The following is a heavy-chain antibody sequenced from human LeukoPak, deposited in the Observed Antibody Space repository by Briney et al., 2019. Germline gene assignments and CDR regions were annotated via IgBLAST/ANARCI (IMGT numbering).Heavy chain of an antibody. Sequence: SETLSLTCTVSGGSISSYYWSWIRQPPGKGLEWMWYSYYSGSTNYNPSLKSRVTLSVDTSKNQSSLKLSSVTAADPAVYYCARMRDSSGYYPDYWGQGTLVTVSS. D-gene: IGHD3-22*01. J-gene: IGHJ4*02. CDR3: ARMRDSSGYYPDY. V-gene: IGHV4-59*01. CDR1: GGSISSYY. CDR2: SYYSGST.